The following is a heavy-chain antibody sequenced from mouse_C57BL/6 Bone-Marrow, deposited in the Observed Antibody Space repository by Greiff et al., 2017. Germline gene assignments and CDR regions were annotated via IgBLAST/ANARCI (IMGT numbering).Heavy chain of an antibody. CDR2: IYPRDGST. V-gene: IGHV1-85*01. Sequence: VKVVESGPELVKPGASVKLSCKASGYTFTSYDINWVKQRPGQGLEWIGWIYPRDGSTKYNEKFKGKATMTVDTSSSTAYMELHSLTYEDSAVYFCARDYGSSYWYFDVWGTGTTVTVSS. CDR3: ARDYGSSYWYFDV. J-gene: IGHJ1*03. D-gene: IGHD1-1*01. CDR1: GYTFTSYD.